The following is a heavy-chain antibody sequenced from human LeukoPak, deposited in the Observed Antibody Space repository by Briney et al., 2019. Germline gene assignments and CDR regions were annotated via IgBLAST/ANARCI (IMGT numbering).Heavy chain of an antibody. CDR3: AQVFSSRNFPFDY. J-gene: IGHJ4*02. Sequence: PGGSLRLSCAASGFTFSSYSMNWVRQAPGEGLEWVSTISISGGGTYYADSVKGRFTISRDNSKNTVYLDMNGVRAEDTAVYYCAQVFSSRNFPFDYWGQGTQVTVSS. CDR1: GFTFSSYS. V-gene: IGHV3-23*01. CDR2: ISISGGGT. D-gene: IGHD3-10*01.